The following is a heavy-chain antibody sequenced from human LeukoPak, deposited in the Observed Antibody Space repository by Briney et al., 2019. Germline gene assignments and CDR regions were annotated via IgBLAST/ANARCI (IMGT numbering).Heavy chain of an antibody. Sequence: SETLSLTCSVSGASLSTSPYYWGWTRQPPGKGLEWIGSIYYSGSTYYNPSLKSRVTISVDTSKNQFSLKLSSVTAADTAVYYCARETYYYDSSGYYNYWGQGTLVTVSS. D-gene: IGHD3-22*01. V-gene: IGHV4-39*07. CDR3: ARETYYYDSSGYYNY. CDR2: IYYSGST. CDR1: GASLSTSPYY. J-gene: IGHJ4*02.